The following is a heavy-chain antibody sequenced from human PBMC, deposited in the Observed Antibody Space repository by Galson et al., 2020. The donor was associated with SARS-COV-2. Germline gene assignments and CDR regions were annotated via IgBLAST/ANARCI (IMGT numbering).Heavy chain of an antibody. Sequence: GGSLRLSCAASGFTFSDHAMHWVRQAPGKGLERVAQLYSAGSEKYYGDSVKGRFTISRDSSKNTVYLQMNNLRADDTAVYYCARDGQSSSGWAFDYWGQGTLLTVSS. V-gene: IGHV3-33*01. J-gene: IGHJ4*02. CDR2: LYSAGSEK. CDR3: ARDGQSSSGWAFDY. CDR1: GFTFSDHA. D-gene: IGHD6-19*01.